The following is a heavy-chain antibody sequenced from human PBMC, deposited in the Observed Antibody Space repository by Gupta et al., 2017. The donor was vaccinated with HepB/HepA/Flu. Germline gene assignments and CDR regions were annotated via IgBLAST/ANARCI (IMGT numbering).Heavy chain of an antibody. J-gene: IGHJ4*01. CDR3: AKLRVRMSASGGDY. Sequence: EVQLLESGGDLVQPGGSLRLSCAVSGFIFSNYVIYWVRQAPGKGLEWVSAISESGDYTSYADSVKGRFTISGDNSKNTLYLQMNSLTAEDTAVYFCAKLRVRMSASGGDYWGHGTLVTVSS. CDR1: GFIFSNYV. V-gene: IGHV3-23*01. CDR2: ISESGDYT. D-gene: IGHD2-8*01.